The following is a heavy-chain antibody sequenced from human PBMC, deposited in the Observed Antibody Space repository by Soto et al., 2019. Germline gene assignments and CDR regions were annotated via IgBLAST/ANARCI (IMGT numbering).Heavy chain of an antibody. D-gene: IGHD1-26*01. CDR1: GGRIRGYY. J-gene: IGHJ4*02. V-gene: IGHV4-59*08. Sequence: PSETPSLACAVSGGRIRGYYWTWIRQPIRKGLEWMGYIYYSGTTTNYNPSLKSRVTLSVDTSKNQFSLKLSSVTAADSAVYYCARLGGSYAVPHFDYWGQGALVTVSS. CDR2: IYYSGTT. CDR3: ARLGGSYAVPHFDY.